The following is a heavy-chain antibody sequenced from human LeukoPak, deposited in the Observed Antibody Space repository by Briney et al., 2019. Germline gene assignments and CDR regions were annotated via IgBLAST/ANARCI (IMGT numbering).Heavy chain of an antibody. CDR1: GITFRSYW. V-gene: IGHV3-74*01. J-gene: IGHJ5*02. CDR2: ITSDGTGT. CDR3: ARDRDSTNWFDP. Sequence: GGSLRLSCAASGITFRSYWMHWVRQSPGKRLVWVSHITSDGTGTNYADSVKGRFTISRDNTKNMLYLQMSSLRAEDTAVYYCARDRDSTNWFDPWGQGTLVTVSS. D-gene: IGHD2-21*01.